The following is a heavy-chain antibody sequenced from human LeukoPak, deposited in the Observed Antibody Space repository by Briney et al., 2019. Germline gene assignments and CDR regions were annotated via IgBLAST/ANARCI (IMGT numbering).Heavy chain of an antibody. V-gene: IGHV4-34*01. Sequence: PSETLSLTCAVYGGSFSDYYWSWIRQPPGKGLEWIGEINHSGSTNYNPSLKSRVTMSVDTSKNQFSLKVISVTAADTAVYYCARSNAYYYYGMDVWGQGTTVTVSS. CDR3: ARSNAYYYYGMDV. J-gene: IGHJ6*02. CDR2: INHSGST. CDR1: GGSFSDYY. D-gene: IGHD4/OR15-4a*01.